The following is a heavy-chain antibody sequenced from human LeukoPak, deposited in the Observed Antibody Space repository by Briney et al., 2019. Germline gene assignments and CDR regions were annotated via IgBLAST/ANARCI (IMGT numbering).Heavy chain of an antibody. D-gene: IGHD3-22*01. CDR3: ARMLISSGYYVDS. CDR1: GFTVSSNY. V-gene: IGHV3-53*01. Sequence: GVSLRLSCAASGFTVSSNYMSWVRQAPGKGLEWVSVIYSGGTTYYADSVKGRFTISRDISKNTLYLQMGSLRVEDTAVYYCARMLISSGYYVDSWGQGTLLTVSS. CDR2: IYSGGTT. J-gene: IGHJ4*02.